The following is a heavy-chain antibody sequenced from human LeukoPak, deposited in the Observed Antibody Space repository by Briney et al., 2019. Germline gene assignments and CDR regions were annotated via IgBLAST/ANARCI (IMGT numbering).Heavy chain of an antibody. CDR3: ARDAVGYCSGGSCSYYYYYDMDV. V-gene: IGHV3-48*03. CDR2: ISSSGSTI. D-gene: IGHD2-15*01. Sequence: PGGSLRLSCAASGFTFSSYEMNWVRQAPGKGLEWVSYISSSGSTIYYADSVKGRFTISRDNAKNSLYLQMNSLRAEDTAVYYCARDAVGYCSGGSCSYYYYYDMDVWGKGTTVTVSS. CDR1: GFTFSSYE. J-gene: IGHJ6*03.